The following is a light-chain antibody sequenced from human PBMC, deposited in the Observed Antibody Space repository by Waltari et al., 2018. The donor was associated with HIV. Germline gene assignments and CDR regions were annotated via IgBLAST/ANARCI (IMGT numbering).Light chain of an antibody. V-gene: IGLV2-14*01. CDR3: SSYTRRGTVV. J-gene: IGLJ2*01. CDR1: SSEIGYYDY. Sequence: QSALTQPASVSGSPGQSIVLPCNGSSSEIGYYDYVPWYQQYPGQAPKALIYEVTSRPSGTSSRFSGSKSATTAFLAISKLQTDDEADYFCSSYTRRGTVVFGGGKRLKVL. CDR2: EVT.